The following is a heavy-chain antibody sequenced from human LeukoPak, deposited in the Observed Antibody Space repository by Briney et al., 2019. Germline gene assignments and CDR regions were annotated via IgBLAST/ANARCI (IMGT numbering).Heavy chain of an antibody. D-gene: IGHD2-2*01. CDR3: ARGDTSNFDPTLDV. J-gene: IGHJ3*01. Sequence: VGSLRLSCAASGFTFRTYWMTWVRQAPGKGLQWVANINQDGSEKNYVGSVKGRFTISRDNAKNSLYLEINTPRADDTAVYYCARGDTSNFDPTLDVWGQGTMVTVSS. CDR1: GFTFRTYW. V-gene: IGHV3-7*04. CDR2: INQDGSEK.